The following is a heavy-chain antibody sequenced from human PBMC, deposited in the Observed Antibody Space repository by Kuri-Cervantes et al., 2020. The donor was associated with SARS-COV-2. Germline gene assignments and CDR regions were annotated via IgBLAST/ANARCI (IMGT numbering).Heavy chain of an antibody. D-gene: IGHD2-2*01. CDR1: GYSISSGYY. CDR2: IYHSGST. J-gene: IGHJ5*02. Sequence: SQTLSLTCAVSGYSISSGYYWGWIRQPPGKGLEWIAIIYHSGSTYYNPSLKSRVTISLDTSKNQFSLKLSSVTAADTAVYYCARRLGDIVVVPAAISPQPEGRWFDPWGQGTLVTVSS. CDR3: ARRLGDIVVVPAAISPQPEGRWFDP. V-gene: IGHV4-38-2*01.